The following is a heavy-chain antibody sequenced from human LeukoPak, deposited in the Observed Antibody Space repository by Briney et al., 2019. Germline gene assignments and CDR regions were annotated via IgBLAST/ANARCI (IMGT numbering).Heavy chain of an antibody. V-gene: IGHV3-53*01. CDR3: AKDLDSGSYLYYFDY. CDR2: IYSGGST. CDR1: GFTVSSNY. Sequence: GGSLRLSCVASGFTVSSNYMSWVRQAPGKGLEWVSFIYSGGSTYYADSVKGRFTISRDNSKNTLYLQMNSLRAEDTAVYYCAKDLDSGSYLYYFDYWGQGTLVTVSS. J-gene: IGHJ4*02. D-gene: IGHD1-26*01.